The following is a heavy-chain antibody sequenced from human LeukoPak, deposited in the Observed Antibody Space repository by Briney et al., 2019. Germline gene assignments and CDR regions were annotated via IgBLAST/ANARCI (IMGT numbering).Heavy chain of an antibody. V-gene: IGHV3-21*01. CDR2: ISSSSSYI. Sequence: PGGSLRLSCAASGFTFSSYSMNWVRQAPGKGLEWVSSISSSSSYIYYADSVKGRFTISRDNAENSLYLQMNSLRAEDTAVYYCAGDWIAVAGGLDYWGQGTLVTVSS. CDR3: AGDWIAVAGGLDY. D-gene: IGHD6-19*01. CDR1: GFTFSSYS. J-gene: IGHJ4*02.